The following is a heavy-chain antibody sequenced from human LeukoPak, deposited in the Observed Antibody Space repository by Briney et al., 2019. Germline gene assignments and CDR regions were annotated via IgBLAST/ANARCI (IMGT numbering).Heavy chain of an antibody. D-gene: IGHD5-12*01. CDR3: ARDRHRYRGTHGDGDAFDI. CDR2: IYSDGST. V-gene: IGHV3-53*01. Sequence: GGSLRLSCAASGFTFSSYAMSWVRQAPGKGLEWVSIIYSDGSTFHADSVKGRFTMSRDNSKNTLDLQMNSLRADDTAVYFCARDRHRYRGTHGDGDAFDIWGQGTMVTVTS. CDR1: GFTFSSYA. J-gene: IGHJ3*02.